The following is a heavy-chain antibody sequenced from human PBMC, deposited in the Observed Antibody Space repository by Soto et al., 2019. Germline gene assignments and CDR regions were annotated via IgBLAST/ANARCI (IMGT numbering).Heavy chain of an antibody. Sequence: GGSLRLSCAASGFTFSSFGMNWVRQAPGKGLEWVTSLSPNGGSTYYAESVKGRFTISRDNAKNTLFLQMDSLRAEDTAVYFCAKSKDSTIFGVVIYYFDTWGQGALVTVSS. V-gene: IGHV3-23*01. CDR3: AKSKDSTIFGVVIYYFDT. J-gene: IGHJ4*02. D-gene: IGHD3-3*01. CDR2: LSPNGGST. CDR1: GFTFSSFG.